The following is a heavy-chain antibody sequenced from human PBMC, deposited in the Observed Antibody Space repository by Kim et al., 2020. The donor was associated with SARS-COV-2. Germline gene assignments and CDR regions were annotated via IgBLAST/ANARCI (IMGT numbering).Heavy chain of an antibody. V-gene: IGHV3-7*01. J-gene: IGHJ4*02. Sequence: SETYYVDSGKGRFTVSRDNAKNSMDLQMDSLRAEDTAVYYCGRADYRSADFWGQGTLVTVSS. CDR2: SET. D-gene: IGHD3-10*01. CDR3: GRADYRSADF.